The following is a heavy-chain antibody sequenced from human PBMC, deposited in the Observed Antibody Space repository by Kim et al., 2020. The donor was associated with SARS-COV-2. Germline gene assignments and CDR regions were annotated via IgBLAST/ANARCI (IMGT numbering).Heavy chain of an antibody. CDR2: IYHSGSV. CDR3: ASGKVYCHTQKCPEGARYM. Sequence: SETLSLTCAVYGGSSSSDYWNWIRQSAGGGLEWLGRIYHSGSVNYNPSLGSRVTMYLDTSGNHFFLDLTSVTAADTALYYCASGKVYCHTQKCPEGARYMWGQGNMV. J-gene: IGHJ3*02. V-gene: IGHV4-59*10. D-gene: IGHD2-15*01. CDR1: GGSSSSDY.